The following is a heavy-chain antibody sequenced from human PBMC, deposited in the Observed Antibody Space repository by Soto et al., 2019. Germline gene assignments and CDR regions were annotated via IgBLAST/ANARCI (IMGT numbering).Heavy chain of an antibody. V-gene: IGHV4-39*02. J-gene: IGHJ4*01. Sequence: QLQLQESGPGLVKPSETLSLTCSVSGGSISSTGHYWGWIRQPPGKGLEWIGNIYYAGSPYSTPSFKSRVTIAVDASKIHSSLALPSVTAADPAVYYCARLMGVVTVDYWGQGALVTVSS. CDR1: GGSISSTGHY. CDR3: ARLMGVVTVDY. CDR2: IYYAGSP. D-gene: IGHD2-21*02.